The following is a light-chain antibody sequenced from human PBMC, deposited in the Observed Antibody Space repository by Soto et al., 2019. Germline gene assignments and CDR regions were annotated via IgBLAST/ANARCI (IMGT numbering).Light chain of an antibody. CDR2: GAS. CDR1: QSVSSSY. CDR3: QQYYSTPLT. J-gene: IGKJ4*01. Sequence: EIVLTQSPGTLSLSPEERATLSCRASQSVSSSYLAWYQQKPGQATRLLIYGASSRATGIPDRFSGSGSGTDFTLTISSLQAEDVAVYYCQQYYSTPLTFGGGTKVEIK. V-gene: IGKV3-20*01.